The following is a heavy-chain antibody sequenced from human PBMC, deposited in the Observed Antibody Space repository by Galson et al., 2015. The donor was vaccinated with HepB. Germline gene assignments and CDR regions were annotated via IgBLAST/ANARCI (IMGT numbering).Heavy chain of an antibody. Sequence: SLRLSCAASGFIFSSFNMNWVRQAPGKGLEWVASISGTSSYIFYADSVEGRFTISRDNARHSIYLQMNSLRVEDTAMYYCARALGPYTSYGEFDPWGQGILVTVSS. CDR3: ARALGPYTSYGEFDP. V-gene: IGHV3-21*06. D-gene: IGHD4-11*01. CDR2: ISGTSSYI. CDR1: GFIFSSFN. J-gene: IGHJ5*02.